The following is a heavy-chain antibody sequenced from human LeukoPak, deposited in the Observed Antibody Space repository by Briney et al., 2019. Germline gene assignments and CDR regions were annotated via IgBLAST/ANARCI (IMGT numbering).Heavy chain of an antibody. D-gene: IGHD6-6*01. J-gene: IGHJ4*02. V-gene: IGHV3-30-3*01. CDR3: ARDALSSSYAFDY. CDR2: ISYDGSNK. CDR1: GLTFSSYA. Sequence: GRSLRLSCTASGLTFSSYAMHWVRQAPGKGLEWVAVISYDGSNKYYADSVKGRFTISRDNSKNTLYLQMNSLRAEDTAVYYCARDALSSSYAFDYWGQGTLVTVSS.